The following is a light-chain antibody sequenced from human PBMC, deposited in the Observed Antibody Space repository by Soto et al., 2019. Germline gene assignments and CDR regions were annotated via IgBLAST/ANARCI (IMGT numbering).Light chain of an antibody. CDR2: EVS. V-gene: IGLV2-14*01. CDR3: SSYTSSSTPVV. J-gene: IGLJ2*01. Sequence: QSVLTQPASVSGSPGQSITISCTGTSSDVGGYNYVSWYQQHPGKAPKLMIYEVSTRPSGASNRFSGSKSGNTASLTISGLQAEDEADYYCSSYTSSSTPVVFGGGTKLTVL. CDR1: SSDVGGYNY.